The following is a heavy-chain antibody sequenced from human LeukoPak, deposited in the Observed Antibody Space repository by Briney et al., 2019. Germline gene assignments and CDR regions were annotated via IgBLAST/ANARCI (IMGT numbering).Heavy chain of an antibody. D-gene: IGHD3-22*01. J-gene: IGHJ3*02. Sequence: GGSLRLSCAASGFTFSSYSMNWVRQAPGKGLEWVSSISSSSSYIYYADSVKGRFTISRDNAKNSLYLQMNSLRAEDTAVYYCAAAEMDSSGYYAPINDAFDIWGQGTMVTVSS. CDR3: AAAEMDSSGYYAPINDAFDI. V-gene: IGHV3-21*01. CDR1: GFTFSSYS. CDR2: ISSSSSYI.